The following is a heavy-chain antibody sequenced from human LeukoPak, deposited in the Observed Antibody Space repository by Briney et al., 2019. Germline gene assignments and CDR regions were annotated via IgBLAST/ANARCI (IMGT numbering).Heavy chain of an antibody. J-gene: IGHJ4*02. CDR3: ARDQEGFGY. CDR1: GYTFTSNY. V-gene: IGHV1-46*01. CDR2: IYPRDGST. Sequence: ASVKVSCKASGYTFTSNYIHWVRQAPGQGLEWMGMIYPRDGSTSYAQKFQGRVTVTRDTSTSTVHMELSGLRSEDTAVYYCARDQEGFGYWGQGTLVTVSS.